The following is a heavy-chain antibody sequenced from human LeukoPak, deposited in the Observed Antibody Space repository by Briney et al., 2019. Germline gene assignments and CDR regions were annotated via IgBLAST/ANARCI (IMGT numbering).Heavy chain of an antibody. J-gene: IGHJ4*02. CDR3: ARDQEGFGY. CDR1: GYTFTSNY. V-gene: IGHV1-46*01. CDR2: IYPRDGST. Sequence: ASVKVSCKASGYTFTSNYIHWVRQAPGQGLEWMGMIYPRDGSTSYAQKFQGRVTVTRDTSTSTVHMELSGLRSEDTAVYYCARDQEGFGYWGQGTLVTVSS.